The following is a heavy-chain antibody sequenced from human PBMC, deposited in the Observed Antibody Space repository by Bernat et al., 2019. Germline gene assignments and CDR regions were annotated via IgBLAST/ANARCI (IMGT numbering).Heavy chain of an antibody. CDR3: ARGTSTSAPYMDV. V-gene: IGHV3-11*05. CDR2: ISSSSSYT. J-gene: IGHJ6*03. CDR1: VFTFSDYY. Sequence: VQLVESGGGLVKPGGSLRLSCAASVFTFSDYYMSWIRQAPGKGLDWVSYISSSSSYTNYANSVEGRFTISRDNAKNSLYLQMNSLRAEDTAVYYCARGTSTSAPYMDVWGKGTTVTVSS.